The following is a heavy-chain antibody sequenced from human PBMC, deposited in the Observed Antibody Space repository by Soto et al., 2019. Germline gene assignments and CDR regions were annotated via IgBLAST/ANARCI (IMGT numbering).Heavy chain of an antibody. CDR3: ARDRGSATTRYCYGMDV. CDR1: GVTFSSYA. V-gene: IGHV3-30-3*01. J-gene: IGHJ6*02. CDR2: ISYDGSKK. D-gene: IGHD1-7*01. Sequence: QVQVVESGGGVVQPGRSLRLSCAASGVTFSSYAMHWVRQAPGKGLEWVAVISYDGSKKYYADPVKGRFTISRDNSKNTLYLEMNSLRSEDTALYYCARDRGSATTRYCYGMDVWGQGTTVTVSS.